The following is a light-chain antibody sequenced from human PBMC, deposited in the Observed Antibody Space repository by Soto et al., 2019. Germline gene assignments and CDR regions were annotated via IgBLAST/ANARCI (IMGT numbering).Light chain of an antibody. CDR1: QSVSMW. V-gene: IGKV1-5*01. CDR3: QQYNTCLTWS. CDR2: AAS. J-gene: IGKJ1*01. Sequence: DTQMTQSPSTLSASVGDRVTITCRASQSVSMWLAWYQQKSGKVPRLLIYAASELESGVPSRFSGSGSGTEFTLTISSLQPEDAATYYCQQYNTCLTWSFGQGTKVEIK.